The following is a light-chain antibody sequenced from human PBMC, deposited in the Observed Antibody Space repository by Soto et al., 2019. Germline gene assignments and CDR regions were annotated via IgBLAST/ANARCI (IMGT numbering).Light chain of an antibody. CDR3: SSFMNSNTPHVV. V-gene: IGLV2-14*01. CDR2: DVS. J-gene: IGLJ2*01. Sequence: QSVLTQPASVSGSPGQSITISCTGTNSDIGGFNYVSWYQKHPGKAPKLIIFDVSDRPSGVPYRFSASKSGNTASLTISGLQEEDEADYYCSSFMNSNTPHVVFGGGTKLTVL. CDR1: NSDIGGFNY.